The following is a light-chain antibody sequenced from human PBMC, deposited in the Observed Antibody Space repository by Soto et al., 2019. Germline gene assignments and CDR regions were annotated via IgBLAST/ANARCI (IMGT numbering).Light chain of an antibody. J-gene: IGKJ1*01. CDR3: HQFGTSPKT. CDR1: QSVSSSY. Sequence: EIVLTQSPGTLSLSPGERATLSCRASQSVSSSYLAWYQHKPGQAPRLLIYGVSSRATGIPDRFSGSGSGTHFTLTISRLEPEDFAVYYCHQFGTSPKTFGQGNKVESK. CDR2: GVS. V-gene: IGKV3-20*01.